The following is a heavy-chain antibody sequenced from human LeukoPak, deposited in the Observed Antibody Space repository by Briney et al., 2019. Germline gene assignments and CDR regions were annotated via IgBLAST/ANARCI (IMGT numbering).Heavy chain of an antibody. CDR2: ISYDGSNK. CDR3: ARSPYSSYAFDI. D-gene: IGHD6-19*01. CDR1: GFTFSSYA. Sequence: RGSLRLSCAASGFTFSSYAMHWVRQAPGKGLEWVAVISYDGSNKYYADSVKGRFTISRDNSKNTLYLQMNSLRAEDTAVYYCARSPYSSYAFDIWGQGTMVTVSS. J-gene: IGHJ3*02. V-gene: IGHV3-30-3*01.